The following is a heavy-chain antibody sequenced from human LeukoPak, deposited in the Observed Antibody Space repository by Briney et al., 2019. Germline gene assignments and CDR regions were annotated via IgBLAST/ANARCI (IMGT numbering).Heavy chain of an antibody. CDR3: ARGGAVGATIDY. CDR2: ISHSGNA. J-gene: IGHJ4*02. Sequence: SETLSLTCTVSGGSISSYYWSWIRQPPGKGLEWIGEISHSGNANYNPSLKSRVTISVDKSKNQFSLKLTSVTAADTAVYYCARGGAVGATIDYWGQGTLVTVSS. V-gene: IGHV4-59*12. D-gene: IGHD1-26*01. CDR1: GGSISSYY.